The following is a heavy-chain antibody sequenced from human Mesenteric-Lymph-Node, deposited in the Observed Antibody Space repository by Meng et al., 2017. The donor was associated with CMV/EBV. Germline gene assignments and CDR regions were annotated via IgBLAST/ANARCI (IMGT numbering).Heavy chain of an antibody. CDR3: AEGGYCSGGSCSDSYYYYAMDV. D-gene: IGHD2-15*01. CDR2: ISYDGSNK. CDR1: GFTFSSYA. V-gene: IGHV3-30-3*01. Sequence: GGSLRLSCAASGFTFSSYAMHWVRQAPGKGLEWVAVISYDGSNKYYADSVKGRFTISRDNAKNSLYLQMSSLRAEDTAVYYCAEGGYCSGGSCSDSYYYYAMDVWGQGTTVTVSS. J-gene: IGHJ6*02.